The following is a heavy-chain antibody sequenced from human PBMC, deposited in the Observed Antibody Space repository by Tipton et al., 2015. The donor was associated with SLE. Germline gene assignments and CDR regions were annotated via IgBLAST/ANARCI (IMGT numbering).Heavy chain of an antibody. CDR2: IYSNGMT. CDR3: AREDLESFVLDP. Sequence: LRLSCAVYGGSFSSYYWSWIRQPAGKGLEWIGRIYSNGMTNYNPSLKSRVTMSVDTSKNQFSLKLTSVTAADTAVYYCAREDLESFVLDPWGQGTLVTVSS. CDR1: GGSFSSYY. J-gene: IGHJ5*02. V-gene: IGHV4-59*10. D-gene: IGHD1-1*01.